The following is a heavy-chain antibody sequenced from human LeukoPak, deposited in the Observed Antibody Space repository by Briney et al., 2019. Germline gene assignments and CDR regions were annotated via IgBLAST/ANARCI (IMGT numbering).Heavy chain of an antibody. CDR2: ISSLSNYI. D-gene: IGHD1-1*01. J-gene: IGHJ4*02. CDR3: ARDWGNWDFDY. CDR1: GFTFSNYW. Sequence: PGGSLRLSCAASGFTFSNYWMHWARQAPGKGLVWVSSISSLSNYIYYEDSVKGRFTISRDYAKNSLYLQMNSLRAEDTAVYYCARDWGNWDFDYWGQGTLVIVSS. V-gene: IGHV3-21*01.